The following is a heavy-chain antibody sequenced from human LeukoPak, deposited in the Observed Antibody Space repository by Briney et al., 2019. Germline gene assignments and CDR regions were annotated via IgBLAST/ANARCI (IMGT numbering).Heavy chain of an antibody. Sequence: GGSLRLSCIASGFTFSSYLMHWVRHAPEKGLGWVSRINSDGSSTMYADSVRGRFTISRDNAKSRLYLQMNSLRAEDTAVYYCTRDLGIAVADVSDYWGQGTLVTVSS. CDR2: INSDGSST. J-gene: IGHJ4*02. CDR3: TRDLGIAVADVSDY. CDR1: GFTFSSYL. D-gene: IGHD6-19*01. V-gene: IGHV3-74*03.